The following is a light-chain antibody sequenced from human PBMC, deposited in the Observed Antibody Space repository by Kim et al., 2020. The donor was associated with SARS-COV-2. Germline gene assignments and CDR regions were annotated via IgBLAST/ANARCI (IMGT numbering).Light chain of an antibody. CDR2: YST. CDR1: NIEIKN. V-gene: IGLV3-21*04. J-gene: IGLJ1*01. CDR3: QVWDPSDDRPYV. Sequence: SYELTQPPSVSVAPGKTASISCVGDNIEIKNVNWYQQKPGQAPVLVIYYSTDRASAIPERFSGSNSGNTATLTINGVEAGDEADYYCQVWDPSDDRPYVFGSGTKVTVL.